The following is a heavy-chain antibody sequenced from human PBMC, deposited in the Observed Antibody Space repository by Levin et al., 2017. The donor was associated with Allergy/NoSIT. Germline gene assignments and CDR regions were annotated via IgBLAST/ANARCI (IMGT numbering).Heavy chain of an antibody. Sequence: SQTLSLPCTVSVGSLCSSSYYWGWIRQPPGKGLEWIGSIYYNGSTYYNPSLKSRVTISVDTSKNQFSLKLSSVTAADTAVYYCARGYSDFWSGYYKDYYGMDVWGQGTTVTVSS. CDR2: IYYNGST. CDR3: ARGYSDFWSGYYKDYYGMDV. V-gene: IGHV4-39*07. D-gene: IGHD3-3*01. J-gene: IGHJ6*02. CDR1: VGSLCSSSYY.